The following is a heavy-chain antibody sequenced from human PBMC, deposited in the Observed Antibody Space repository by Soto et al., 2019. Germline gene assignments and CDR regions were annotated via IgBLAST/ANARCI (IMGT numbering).Heavy chain of an antibody. CDR1: GGPFSGYY. CDR3: ASLAMVRGAPRDTHDY. D-gene: IGHD3-10*01. Sequence: QVQLQQWGAGLLKPSETLSLTCAVYGGPFSGYYWSWIRQPPGKGLEWIGEINHSGSTNYNPSLKSRVTISVDTSKNQFSLKLSSVTAADTAVYYCASLAMVRGAPRDTHDYWGQGTLVTVSS. CDR2: INHSGST. J-gene: IGHJ4*02. V-gene: IGHV4-34*01.